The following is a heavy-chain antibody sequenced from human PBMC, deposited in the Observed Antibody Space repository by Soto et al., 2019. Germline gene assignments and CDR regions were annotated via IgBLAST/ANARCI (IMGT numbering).Heavy chain of an antibody. CDR2: ISYDGSNE. V-gene: IGHV3-30*18. CDR1: GFIFNNYG. D-gene: IGHD3-22*01. CDR3: AKDTYYRDSSGYYVFDY. J-gene: IGHJ4*02. Sequence: GGSLRLSCEASGFIFNNYGMHWVRQAPGKGLEWVAHISYDGSNEHYVDSVKGRFTISRDNSKNTVYLQMNSLRAEDTAVYYCAKDTYYRDSSGYYVFDYWGQGTLVTVSS.